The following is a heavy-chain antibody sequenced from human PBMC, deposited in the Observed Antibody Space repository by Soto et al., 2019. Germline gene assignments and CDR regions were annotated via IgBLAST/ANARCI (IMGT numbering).Heavy chain of an antibody. CDR2: IYYSGST. CDR1: GGSISSGGYY. Sequence: QVQLQESGPGLVKPSQTLSLTCTVSGGSISSGGYYWSWIRQHPGKGLEWIGYIYYSGSTYYNPSLKSRVTMSVDTSKNQFSLKLGAVTAADTAVYYCARDGPVTPYYYYYYGMDVWGQGTTVTVSS. J-gene: IGHJ6*02. CDR3: ARDGPVTPYYYYYYGMDV. D-gene: IGHD5-18*01. V-gene: IGHV4-31*03.